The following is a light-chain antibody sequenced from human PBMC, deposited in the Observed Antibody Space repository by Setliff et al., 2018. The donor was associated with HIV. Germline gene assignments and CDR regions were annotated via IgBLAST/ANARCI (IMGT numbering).Light chain of an antibody. V-gene: IGLV2-11*01. CDR1: SSDVGAYNY. Sequence: QSVLTQPRSVSGSPGLSVTLSCTGSSSDVGAYNYVSWYQQYPGKAPKLIIYDVSKRPSGVPDRFSGSKSGDTASLTISGLQSEDEADYYCCSYAGTYTYIFGSGTKVTVL. J-gene: IGLJ1*01. CDR3: CSYAGTYTYI. CDR2: DVS.